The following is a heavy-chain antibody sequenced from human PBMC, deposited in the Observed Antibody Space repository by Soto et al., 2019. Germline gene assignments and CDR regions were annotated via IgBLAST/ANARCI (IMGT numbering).Heavy chain of an antibody. Sequence: GGSLRLSCAASGFTFDDYAMHWVRQAPGKGLEWVSGISWNSGSIGYADSVKGRFTISRDNAKNSLYLQMNSLRAEDTALYYCAKGPPWFDLWGQGTLVTVSS. CDR2: ISWNSGSI. CDR3: AKGPPWFDL. V-gene: IGHV3-9*01. J-gene: IGHJ5*02. CDR1: GFTFDDYA.